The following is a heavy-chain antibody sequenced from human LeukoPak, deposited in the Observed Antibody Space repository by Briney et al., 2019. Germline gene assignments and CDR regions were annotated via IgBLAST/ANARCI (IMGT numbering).Heavy chain of an antibody. J-gene: IGHJ4*02. CDR1: GFTFSSYP. D-gene: IGHD5-18*01. V-gene: IGHV3-33*08. CDR2: TWYDGSNK. CDR3: ARSVPLGGYKYGYFDY. Sequence: GGSLRLSCAASGFTFSSYPMHWVRQAPGKGLEWVAVTWYDGSNKYYADSVKGRFTISRDNSKNTLYLQMNSLRAEDTAVYYCARSVPLGGYKYGYFDYWGQGTLVTVSS.